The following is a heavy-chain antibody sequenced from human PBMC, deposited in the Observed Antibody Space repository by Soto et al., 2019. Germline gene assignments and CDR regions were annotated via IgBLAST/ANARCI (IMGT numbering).Heavy chain of an antibody. Sequence: QLQLQESGSGLVKPSQTLSLTCAVSGGSISSGGYSWSWIRQPPGKGLEWIGYIYHSGSTYSNPSPXSXLTISGDRSKTQFSLKLSSVTAADTAVYYCARVPDRWGQGTLVTVSS. J-gene: IGHJ5*02. CDR2: IYHSGST. V-gene: IGHV4-30-2*01. CDR3: ARVPDR. CDR1: GGSISSGGYS. D-gene: IGHD2-2*01.